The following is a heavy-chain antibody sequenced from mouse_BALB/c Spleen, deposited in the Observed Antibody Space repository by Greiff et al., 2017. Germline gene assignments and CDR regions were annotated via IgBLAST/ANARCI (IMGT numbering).Heavy chain of an antibody. D-gene: IGHD4-1*01. CDR3: ASLTGFPFDY. CDR2: ISSGGSYT. V-gene: IGHV5-6*01. Sequence: EVKLVESGGDLVKPGGSLKLSCAASGFTFSSYGMSWVRQTPDKRLEWVATISSGGSYTYYPDSVKGRFTISRDNAKNTLYLQMSSLKSEDTAMYYCASLTGFPFDYWGQGTTLTVSA. CDR1: GFTFSSYG. J-gene: IGHJ2*01.